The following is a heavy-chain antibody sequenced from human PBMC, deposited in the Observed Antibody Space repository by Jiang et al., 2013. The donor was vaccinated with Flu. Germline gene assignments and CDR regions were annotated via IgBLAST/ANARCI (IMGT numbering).Heavy chain of an antibody. CDR2: IYWDDDK. CDR3: AHSKRSVVPAAMPDENYSSFSY. V-gene: IGHV2-5*06. D-gene: IGHD2-2*01. J-gene: IGHJ4*01. CDR1: GFSLSTSGVG. Sequence: KPTQTLTLTCTFSGFSLSTSGVGVGWIRQPPGKALEWLALIYWDDDKRYSPSLKSRLTITKDTSKNQVVLTMTNMDPVDTATYYCAHSKRSVVPAAMPDENYSSFSYWG.